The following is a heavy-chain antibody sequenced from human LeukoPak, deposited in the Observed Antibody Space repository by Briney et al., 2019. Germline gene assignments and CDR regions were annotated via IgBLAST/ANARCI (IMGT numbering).Heavy chain of an antibody. Sequence: ASVMVSCKASGYTSVSYVITWVRQAPGQGLEWMVWINPYNGDTNYAQKFQGRVTMTRDKSTRTAYMEMRSLRSDDTAVYYCARDLRNYGAFVFDYWGQGTLVIVSP. CDR2: INPYNGDT. CDR3: ARDLRNYGAFVFDY. D-gene: IGHD4/OR15-4a*01. CDR1: GYTSVSYV. V-gene: IGHV1-18*01. J-gene: IGHJ4*02.